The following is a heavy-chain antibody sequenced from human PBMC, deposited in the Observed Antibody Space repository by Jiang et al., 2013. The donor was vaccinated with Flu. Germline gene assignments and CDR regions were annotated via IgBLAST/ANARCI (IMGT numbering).Heavy chain of an antibody. CDR3: ARMIYSGSGSFYHWFDP. D-gene: IGHD3-10*01. CDR1: GYSFTTYA. CDR2: INTDHGGT. V-gene: IGHV1-3*04. Sequence: GAEVKKPGASVTISCKASGYSFTTYAMHWVRLAPGQGLEWLGWINTDHGGTRYSQKFQGRVTFTRDTSTNTAYMELNSLTSEDTGVYYCARMIYSGSGSFYHWFDPWGQGTLVTVSS. J-gene: IGHJ5*02.